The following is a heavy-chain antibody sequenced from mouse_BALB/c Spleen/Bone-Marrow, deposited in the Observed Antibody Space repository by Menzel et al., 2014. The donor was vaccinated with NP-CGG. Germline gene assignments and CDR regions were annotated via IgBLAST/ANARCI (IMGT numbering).Heavy chain of an antibody. CDR1: GFSLTGYG. CDR2: IWGDGST. CDR3: ARGGNYYAMDY. J-gene: IGHJ4*01. V-gene: IGHV2-6-7*01. Sequence: VQLQQSGPGLVAPSQSLSITCTVSGFSLTGYGVNWVRQPPGKGLEWLGMIWGDGSTDYNSALKSRLSISEDNSKSQVFSKMNSLQTDDTARYYCARGGNYYAMDYWGQGTSVTVSS. D-gene: IGHD2-1*01.